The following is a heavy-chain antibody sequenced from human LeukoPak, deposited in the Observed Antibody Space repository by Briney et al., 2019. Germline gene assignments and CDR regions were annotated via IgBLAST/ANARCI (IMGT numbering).Heavy chain of an antibody. CDR2: ISYDGSNK. J-gene: IGHJ4*02. Sequence: GGSLRLSCAASGFTFSSYAMHWVRQAPGKGLEWVAVISYDGSNKYYADSVKGRFTISRDNSKNTLYLQMNSLRAEDTAVYYCAKVQRRGGNSERPHHFDYWGQGTLVTVSS. CDR3: AKVQRRGGNSERPHHFDY. CDR1: GFTFSSYA. D-gene: IGHD4-23*01. V-gene: IGHV3-30-3*01.